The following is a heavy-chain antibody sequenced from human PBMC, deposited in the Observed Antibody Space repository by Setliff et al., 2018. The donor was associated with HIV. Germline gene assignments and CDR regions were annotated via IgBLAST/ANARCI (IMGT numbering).Heavy chain of an antibody. D-gene: IGHD2-2*01. J-gene: IGHJ4*02. V-gene: IGHV1-18*01. Sequence: GASVKVSCKASGYTFTSYGISWVRQAPGQGLEWMGWISAYNGDTNYAQSLQGRVTVTTDTSTSTAYMELRSLRSDDTAVYFCARKGYQLPFDYWGQGTLVTVSS. CDR2: ISAYNGDT. CDR1: GYTFTSYG. CDR3: ARKGYQLPFDY.